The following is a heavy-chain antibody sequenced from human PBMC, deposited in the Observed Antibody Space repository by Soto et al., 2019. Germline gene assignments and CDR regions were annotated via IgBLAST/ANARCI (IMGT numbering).Heavy chain of an antibody. Sequence: GGSLRLSCAASCFTFSSYAMSGVRQSPGKRLEWISAISDIXGSTSYADFVKDQFTIYRDNSKNTLYLQMNSLRAEDTAVYNCAKDSGITRIVVVTALDDWGQGTLVTVSS. CDR2: ISDIXGST. CDR3: AKDSGITRIVVVTALDD. J-gene: IGHJ4*02. CDR1: CFTFSSYA. V-gene: IGHV3-23*01. D-gene: IGHD3-22*01.